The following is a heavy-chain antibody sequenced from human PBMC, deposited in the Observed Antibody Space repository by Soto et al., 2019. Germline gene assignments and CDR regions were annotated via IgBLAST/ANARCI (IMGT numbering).Heavy chain of an antibody. Sequence: QVQLQQWGAGLLKPSETLSLTCAVYGGSFSGYYWSWIRQPPGKGLEWIGEIKDGGITNYSPSLKSRVTLSADTSKNQFSLKVNSVTAADTAVYYCARGQEAIVATHWDQGILVTVSS. CDR3: ARGQEAIVATH. CDR2: IKDGGIT. V-gene: IGHV4-34*01. J-gene: IGHJ4*02. D-gene: IGHD5-12*01. CDR1: GGSFSGYY.